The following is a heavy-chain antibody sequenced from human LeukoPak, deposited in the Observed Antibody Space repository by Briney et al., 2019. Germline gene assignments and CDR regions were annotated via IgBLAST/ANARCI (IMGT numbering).Heavy chain of an antibody. J-gene: IGHJ4*02. D-gene: IGHD3-16*01. V-gene: IGHV4-4*02. CDR2: IYHNGGT. CDR3: ARGGDDLGDYFDH. CDR1: GGSISRSNW. Sequence: SGTLSPTCAVSGGSISRSNWWSWVRQPPGKGLGWIGEIYHNGGTNYNPSLKTRVTISVDKSKSQFSLNLRSVTAADTAVYYCARGGDDLGDYFDHWGQGTLVTVSS.